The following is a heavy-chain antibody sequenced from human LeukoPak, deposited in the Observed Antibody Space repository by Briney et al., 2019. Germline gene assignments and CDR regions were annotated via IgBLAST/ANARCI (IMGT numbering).Heavy chain of an antibody. Sequence: SETLSLTCTVSGGSISTYHWSWIRQPPGKGLEWIGYIYYSGSTDYNPSLKSRVTISADTSKNQFSLKLSSVTAADTAVYYCVRGIYSGYDRSFDSWGQGTLVTVSS. CDR1: GGSISTYH. D-gene: IGHD5-12*01. J-gene: IGHJ4*02. CDR2: IYYSGST. V-gene: IGHV4-59*01. CDR3: VRGIYSGYDRSFDS.